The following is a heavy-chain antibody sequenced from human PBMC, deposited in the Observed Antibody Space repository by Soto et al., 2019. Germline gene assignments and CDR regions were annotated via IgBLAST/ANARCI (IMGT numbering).Heavy chain of an antibody. V-gene: IGHV3-49*04. Sequence: RSLSCTASGFTFGDYAMSWVRQAPGKGLEWVGFIRSKAYGGTTEYAASVKGRFTISRDDSKSIAYLQMNSLKTEDTAVYYCTRDPTLGGDCDYWGQGTLLTASS. D-gene: IGHD3-16*01. CDR1: GFTFGDYA. CDR2: IRSKAYGGTT. CDR3: TRDPTLGGDCDY. J-gene: IGHJ4*02.